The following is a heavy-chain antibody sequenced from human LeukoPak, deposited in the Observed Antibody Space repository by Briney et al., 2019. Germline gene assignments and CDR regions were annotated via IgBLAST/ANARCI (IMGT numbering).Heavy chain of an antibody. Sequence: SETLSLTCTVSGGSISSYYWSWIRRPPGKGLEWIGYIYYSGSTNYNPSLKSRVTISVDTSKNQFSLKLSSVTAADTAVYYCASNYYDSSGSDAFDIWGQGTMVTVSS. CDR2: IYYSGST. J-gene: IGHJ3*02. D-gene: IGHD3-22*01. CDR3: ASNYYDSSGSDAFDI. V-gene: IGHV4-59*01. CDR1: GGSISSYY.